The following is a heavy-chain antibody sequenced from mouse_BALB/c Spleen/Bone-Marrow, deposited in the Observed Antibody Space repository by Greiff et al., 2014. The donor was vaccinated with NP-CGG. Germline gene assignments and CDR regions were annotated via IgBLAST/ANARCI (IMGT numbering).Heavy chain of an antibody. CDR2: IHPNSGNT. D-gene: IGHD4-1*01. CDR3: ARDWSGFAY. J-gene: IGHJ3*01. CDR1: GYTFTSSW. Sequence: QVQLQQSGSVLVRPGASVKLSCKASGYTFTSSWMHWAKQRPGQGLEWIGEIHPNSGNTNYNEKFKGKATLTVDTSSSTAYVDLSSLTSEDSAVYYCARDWSGFAYWGQGTLVTVSA. V-gene: IGHV1S130*01.